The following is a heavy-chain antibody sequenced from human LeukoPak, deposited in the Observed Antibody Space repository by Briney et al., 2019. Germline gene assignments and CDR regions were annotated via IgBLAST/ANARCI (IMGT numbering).Heavy chain of an antibody. D-gene: IGHD3-10*01. Sequence: SVKVSCKASGGTFSSYAISWVRQAPGQGLEWMGGIIPIFGTANYAQKFQGRVTITTDESTSTAYMELSSLRSEDTAVYYCARDSDYYGSGSLYYWGQGALVTVSS. CDR3: ARDSDYYGSGSLYY. V-gene: IGHV1-69*05. J-gene: IGHJ4*02. CDR2: IIPIFGTA. CDR1: GGTFSSYA.